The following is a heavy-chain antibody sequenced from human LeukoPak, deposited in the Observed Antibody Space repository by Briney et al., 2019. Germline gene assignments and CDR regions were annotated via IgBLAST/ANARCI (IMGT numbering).Heavy chain of an antibody. J-gene: IGHJ3*02. V-gene: IGHV1-2*02. Sequence: ASVTVSCKASGYAFINYYIHWLRRAPGQGPECMGWINPKTGATNTAQKFLGRVTMSRDMSTTTAYLELRRLRSDDTAMYFCARVVPLRSYDDSTYGTVQAFDIWGQGTMVTVSA. D-gene: IGHD3-22*01. CDR2: INPKTGAT. CDR1: GYAFINYY. CDR3: ARVVPLRSYDDSTYGTVQAFDI.